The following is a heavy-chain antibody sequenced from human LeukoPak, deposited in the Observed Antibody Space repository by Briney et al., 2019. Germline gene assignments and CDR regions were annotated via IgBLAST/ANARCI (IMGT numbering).Heavy chain of an antibody. CDR1: GGSISSYY. Sequence: SETLSLTCTVSGGSISSYYWSWIRQPAGKGLEWIGRIYTSGSTNYNPSLKSRVTMSVDTSKNQFSLKLSSVTAADTAVYYCARDGRYCSSTSCYMRTYYYYMDVWGKGTTVTVSS. V-gene: IGHV4-4*07. D-gene: IGHD2-2*02. CDR2: IYTSGST. CDR3: ARDGRYCSSTSCYMRTYYYYMDV. J-gene: IGHJ6*03.